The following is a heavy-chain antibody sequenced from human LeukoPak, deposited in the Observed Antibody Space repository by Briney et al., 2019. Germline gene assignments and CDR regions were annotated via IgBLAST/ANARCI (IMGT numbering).Heavy chain of an antibody. D-gene: IGHD1-26*01. CDR3: AKVGDSGSYLSYYYGMDV. Sequence: GGSLRLSCAASGFTFSSYAMSWVRQAPGKGPEWVSAISGSGGSTYYADSVKGRFTISRDNSKNTLYLQMNSLRAEDTAVYYCAKVGDSGSYLSYYYGMDVWGQGTTVTVSS. V-gene: IGHV3-23*01. J-gene: IGHJ6*02. CDR2: ISGSGGST. CDR1: GFTFSSYA.